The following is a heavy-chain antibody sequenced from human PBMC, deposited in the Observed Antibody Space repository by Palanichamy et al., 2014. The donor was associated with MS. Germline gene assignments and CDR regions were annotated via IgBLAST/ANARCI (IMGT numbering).Heavy chain of an antibody. D-gene: IGHD3-3*01. CDR2: IYSGGST. J-gene: IGHJ6*04. CDR1: GFTVSSNY. CDR3: ARVNDFWSGPLDV. V-gene: IGHV3-53*01. Sequence: EVQLVESGGGLIQPGGSLRLSCAASGFTVSSNYMSWVRQAPGKGLEWVSVIYSGGSTYYADFVKGRFTISRDNSKNTLYLQMNSLRAEDTAVYYCARVNDFWSGPLDVWGKGTTVTVSS.